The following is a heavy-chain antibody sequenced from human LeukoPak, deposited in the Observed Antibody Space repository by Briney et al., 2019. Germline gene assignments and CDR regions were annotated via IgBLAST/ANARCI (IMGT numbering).Heavy chain of an antibody. D-gene: IGHD4-11*01. J-gene: IGHJ6*03. CDR1: GGTFSSYA. CDR3: ARGGSNYEFFYYYMDV. CDR2: IIPIFGTA. Sequence: SVKVSCKASGGTFSSYAISWVRQAPGQGLEWMGGIIPIFGTANYAQKFQGRVTITADKSTSTAYMELSSLRSEDTAVYYCARGGSNYEFFYYYMDVWGKGTTVTVSS. V-gene: IGHV1-69*06.